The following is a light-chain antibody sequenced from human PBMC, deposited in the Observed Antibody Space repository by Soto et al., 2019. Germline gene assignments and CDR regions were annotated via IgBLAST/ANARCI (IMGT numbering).Light chain of an antibody. CDR3: QSYDSSLSGSYV. J-gene: IGLJ1*01. V-gene: IGLV1-40*01. CDR2: GNS. Sequence: QSVLTQPPSVSGAPRQRVTTSCTGSSSNIGAGYDVHWYQQLPGTAPKLLIYGNSNRPSGVPDRFSGSKFGTSASLAITGLQAEDEADYYCQSYDSSLSGSYVFGTGTKLTVL. CDR1: SSNIGAGYD.